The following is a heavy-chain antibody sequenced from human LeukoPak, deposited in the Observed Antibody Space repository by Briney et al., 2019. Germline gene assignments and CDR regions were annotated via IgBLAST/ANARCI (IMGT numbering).Heavy chain of an antibody. CDR1: GYTFTGYY. CDR3: ARAPAMGGPGIAAAGTFHY. V-gene: IGHV1-2*06. J-gene: IGHJ4*02. CDR2: INPNSGGT. D-gene: IGHD6-13*01. Sequence: ASVKVSCKASGYTFTGYYTHWVRQAPGQGLEWMGQINPNSGGTNYAQKFQGRVTMTRDTPISTAYMGLSRLRSDDTAVYYCARAPAMGGPGIAAAGTFHYWGQGTLVTASS.